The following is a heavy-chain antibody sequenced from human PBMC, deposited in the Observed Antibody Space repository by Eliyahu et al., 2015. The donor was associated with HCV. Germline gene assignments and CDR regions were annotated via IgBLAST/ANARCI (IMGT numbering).Heavy chain of an antibody. D-gene: IGHD3-22*01. Sequence: VHLVKSGGGLVQPGGSLRLPCAASVFTLSSFXMHWVRQVXGXGXEWISHXSSSGAXIHXADSVKGRFTVSRDNADNSLYLQMNSLSAEDTGVYFCARVYYDSSYYGWFDPWGQGTLVTVAS. V-gene: IGHV3-48*03. CDR1: VFTLSSFX. CDR2: XSSSGAXI. J-gene: IGHJ5*02. CDR3: ARVYYDSSYYGWFDP.